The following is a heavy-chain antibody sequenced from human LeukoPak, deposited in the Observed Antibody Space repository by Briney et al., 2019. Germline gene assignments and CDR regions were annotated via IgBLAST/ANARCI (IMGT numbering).Heavy chain of an antibody. D-gene: IGHD6-13*01. CDR3: AKQSAGSAAWYSLHYDF. CDR1: GFTLSSCA. CDR2: VDGGGGGT. J-gene: IGHJ4*02. Sequence: GGSLRLSCAASGFTLSSCAMTWVRQAPGRGLEWVSSVDGGGGGTYYADSVKGRFTISRDNSKDTLYLQMNGLRAEDTAVYFCAKQSAGSAAWYSLHYDFWGQGTLVTVSS. V-gene: IGHV3-23*01.